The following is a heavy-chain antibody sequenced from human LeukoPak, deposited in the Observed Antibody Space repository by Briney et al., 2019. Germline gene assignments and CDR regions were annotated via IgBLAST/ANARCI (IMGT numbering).Heavy chain of an antibody. CDR2: IYYSGST. CDR3: ARGSRTVPFDY. V-gene: IGHV4-61*08. Sequence: SETLSLTCTVSGGSISSGGYYWSWIRQPPGKGLEWIGYIYYSGSTNYNPSLKSRVTISVDTSKNQFSLKLSSVTAADTAVYYCARGSRTVPFDYWGQGTLVTVSS. D-gene: IGHD4-17*01. CDR1: GGSISSGGYY. J-gene: IGHJ4*02.